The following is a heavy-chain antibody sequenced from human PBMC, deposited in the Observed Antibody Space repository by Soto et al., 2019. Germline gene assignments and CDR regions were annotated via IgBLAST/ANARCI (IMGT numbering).Heavy chain of an antibody. J-gene: IGHJ4*02. D-gene: IGHD3-22*01. CDR1: GFTFSRYG. V-gene: IGHV3-33*01. CDR3: ARAGHDSSGYYYGGLDY. Sequence: QVQLVESGGGLAQPGGSLRHSCAASGFTFSRYGMHWVRQAPGKGLEWVAVIWTDGNYEYYADSVMGRFTISRDNSKTTLYLQMNSLRAEDTAVYYCARAGHDSSGYYYGGLDYWGPGTLVTVSS. CDR2: IWTDGNYE.